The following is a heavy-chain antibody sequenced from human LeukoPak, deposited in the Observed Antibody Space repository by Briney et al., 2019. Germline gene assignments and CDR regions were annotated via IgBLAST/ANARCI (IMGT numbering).Heavy chain of an antibody. CDR3: ARDLSGTYSFDY. Sequence: GGSLRLSCAASGFIFSNYAMSWVRQAPGKGLEWVSGINGGASSSTYFADSVKGRFTISRDNSKNTLYLQMNSLRTEDTAVYYCARDLSGTYSFDYWGQGTLVTVSS. V-gene: IGHV3-23*01. D-gene: IGHD1-26*01. J-gene: IGHJ4*02. CDR1: GFIFSNYA. CDR2: INGGASSST.